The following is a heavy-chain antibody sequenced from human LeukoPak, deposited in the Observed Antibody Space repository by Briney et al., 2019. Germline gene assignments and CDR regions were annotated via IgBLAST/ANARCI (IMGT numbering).Heavy chain of an antibody. CDR2: IKQDGSEK. CDR1: GFTFSSYW. Sequence: PGGSLRLSCAASGFTFSSYWMSWVRQAPGKGLEWVANIKQDGSEKYYVDSVKGRFTISRDNAKNSLYLQMNSLRAEDTAVYYCARVAYCGGDCYLGSFDYWGQGTLVTVSS. CDR3: ARVAYCGGDCYLGSFDY. D-gene: IGHD2-21*02. J-gene: IGHJ4*02. V-gene: IGHV3-7*01.